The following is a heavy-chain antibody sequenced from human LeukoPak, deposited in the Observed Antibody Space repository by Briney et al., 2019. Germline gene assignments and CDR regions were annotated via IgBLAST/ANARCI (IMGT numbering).Heavy chain of an antibody. D-gene: IGHD5-18*01. V-gene: IGHV5-51*01. Sequence: GESLKISCQGSGYSFTSYWIGWVRQMPGKGLEWMGIIYPGDSDTRYSPSFQGQVTISADKSISTAYLQWSSLKASDTAMYYCARPGYSYGYDFDYWGQGTLVTVSS. J-gene: IGHJ4*02. CDR1: GYSFTSYW. CDR2: IYPGDSDT. CDR3: ARPGYSYGYDFDY.